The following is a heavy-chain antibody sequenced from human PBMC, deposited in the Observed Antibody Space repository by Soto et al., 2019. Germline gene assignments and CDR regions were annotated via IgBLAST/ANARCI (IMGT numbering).Heavy chain of an antibody. CDR2: IWYDGSSE. CDR3: ARDYSSTWYGVDS. D-gene: IGHD6-13*01. J-gene: IGHJ4*02. CDR1: GFTFISNG. V-gene: IGHV3-33*01. Sequence: QVQLVESGEGGVRPGRSRSPPGPAPGFTFISNGMPGVGQPPGKGREWVAVIWYDGSSEYYAESVKGRFTISRDNSKNTLDLQMDSLRVEDSALYYCARDYSSTWYGVDSWGQGTLVTVSS.